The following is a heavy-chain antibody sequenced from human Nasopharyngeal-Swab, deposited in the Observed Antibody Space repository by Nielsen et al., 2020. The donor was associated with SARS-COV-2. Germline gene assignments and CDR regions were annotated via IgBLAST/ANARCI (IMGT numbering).Heavy chain of an antibody. V-gene: IGHV4-39*07. Sequence: WIRQPPGKGLEWIGSLYYSGSTYYNPSLKSRVTISVDTSKNQFSLKLSSVTAADTAVYYCAREGLYSSSLAYWGQGTLVTVSS. D-gene: IGHD6-6*01. CDR2: LYYSGST. CDR3: AREGLYSSSLAY. J-gene: IGHJ4*02.